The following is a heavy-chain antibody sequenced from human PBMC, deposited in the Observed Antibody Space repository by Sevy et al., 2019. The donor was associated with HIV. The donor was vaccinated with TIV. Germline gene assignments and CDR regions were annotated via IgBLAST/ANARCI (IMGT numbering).Heavy chain of an antibody. CDR1: GFTFSSYA. CDR2: ISSNGGST. J-gene: IGHJ3*02. Sequence: GGSLRLSCAASGFTFSSYAMHWVRQAPGKGLEYVSAISSNGGSTYYADSVKGRFTISRDNSKNTLYLQMGSLRAEDMAVYYCARGGVATIINDAFDIWAKGQWSPSPQ. D-gene: IGHD5-12*01. V-gene: IGHV3-64*02. CDR3: ARGGVATIINDAFDI.